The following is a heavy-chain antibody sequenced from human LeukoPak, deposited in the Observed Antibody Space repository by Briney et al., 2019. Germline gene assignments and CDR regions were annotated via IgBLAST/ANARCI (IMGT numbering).Heavy chain of an antibody. D-gene: IGHD6-19*01. CDR2: MNPNSGNT. CDR1: GYTFTSYD. J-gene: IGHJ6*02. Sequence: ASVKVSCTASGYTFTSYDINWVRQATGQGLEWMGWMNPNSGNTGYAQKFQGRVTMTRNTSISTAYMELSSLRSEDTAVYYCARGRRGQWLVGVFSRGYYYGMDVWGQGTTVTVSS. CDR3: ARGRRGQWLVGVFSRGYYYGMDV. V-gene: IGHV1-8*01.